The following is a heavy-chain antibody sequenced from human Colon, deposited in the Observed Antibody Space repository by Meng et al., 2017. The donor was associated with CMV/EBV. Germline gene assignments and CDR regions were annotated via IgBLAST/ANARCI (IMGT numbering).Heavy chain of an antibody. J-gene: IGHJ4*02. Sequence: QVQLVQSGAEVKKPGASVKVSCKTSGYTFPNFVTSWVRQAPGQGLEWMAYISPYNGDTNYAQRFQGRVALTTDTSTSTVYMELGSLTSDDTAMYYCARELARGGYWGQGTLVTVSS. V-gene: IGHV1-18*01. CDR2: ISPYNGDT. CDR3: ARELARGGY. CDR1: GYTFPNFV.